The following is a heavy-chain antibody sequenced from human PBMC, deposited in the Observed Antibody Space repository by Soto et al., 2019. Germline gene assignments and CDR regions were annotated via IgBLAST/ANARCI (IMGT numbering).Heavy chain of an antibody. Sequence: EVQLVESGGGLVQPGGSLRLSCAASGFTFSSYSMNWVRQAPGKGLEWVSYISSSSSTIYYADSVKGRFTISRDNAKNSLYRQMNSLRDEDTAVYYCARGHGYSVYDRYGMDVWGQGTTVTVSS. J-gene: IGHJ6*02. D-gene: IGHD5-12*01. CDR3: ARGHGYSVYDRYGMDV. CDR2: ISSSSSTI. CDR1: GFTFSSYS. V-gene: IGHV3-48*02.